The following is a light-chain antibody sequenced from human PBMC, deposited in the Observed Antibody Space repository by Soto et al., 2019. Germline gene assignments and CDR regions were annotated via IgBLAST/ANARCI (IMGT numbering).Light chain of an antibody. CDR3: MQSTQLPPT. CDR2: EVS. V-gene: IGKV2D-29*02. Sequence: DVVMTQTPLPLSVAPGPPASISCKSSQRLLHITGETFLFWYLQKPGQSPQLLIYEVSTRVSGVPDRFSGSGSGTDFTLEISRVETDYVGIYYCMQSTQLPPTFGQGTRLEI. CDR1: QRLLHITGETF. J-gene: IGKJ5*01.